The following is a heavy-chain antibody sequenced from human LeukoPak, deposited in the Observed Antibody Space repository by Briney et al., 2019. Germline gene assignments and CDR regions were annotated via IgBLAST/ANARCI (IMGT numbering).Heavy chain of an antibody. CDR3: ARRKEELRDGGYVGGALGY. Sequence: GRSLRLSCAASGFTFSADAMHWVRQAPGKGLEWVAVISYDGSNKYYADSVKGRFTISRDNSKNTPYLQMNSLRAEDTAVYYCARRKEELRDGGYVGGALGYWGQGTLVTVSS. D-gene: IGHD5-12*01. V-gene: IGHV3-30-3*01. CDR2: ISYDGSNK. J-gene: IGHJ4*02. CDR1: GFTFSADA.